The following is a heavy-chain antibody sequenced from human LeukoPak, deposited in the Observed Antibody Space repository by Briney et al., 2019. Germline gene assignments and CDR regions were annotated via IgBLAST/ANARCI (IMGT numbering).Heavy chain of an antibody. CDR2: INEFSSII. V-gene: IGHV3-48*04. CDR3: AKDRDGDVFDY. CDR1: GFTFSSYS. D-gene: IGHD4-17*01. Sequence: GGSLRLSCAASGFTFSSYSMNWVRQAPGKGLEWVSYINEFSSIIYYADSVKGRFTISRDNAKNTLYLQMNSLRAEDTAVYYCAKDRDGDVFDYWGQGTLVTVSS. J-gene: IGHJ4*02.